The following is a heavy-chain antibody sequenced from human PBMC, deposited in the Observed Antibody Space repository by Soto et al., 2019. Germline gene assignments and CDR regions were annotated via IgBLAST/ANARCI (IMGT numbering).Heavy chain of an antibody. V-gene: IGHV4-59*01. CDR3: ARDKYCSGGSCRKNWFDP. D-gene: IGHD2-15*01. CDR1: GGSISSSY. CDR2: IYDDGSA. Sequence: VSGGSISSSYWSWIRQPPGKGLEWLAYIYDDGSANYNPSLKSRATISLDMSKNQFSLKLTSVTAADTAVYYCARDKYCSGGSCRKNWFDPWGQGTLVTVSS. J-gene: IGHJ5*02.